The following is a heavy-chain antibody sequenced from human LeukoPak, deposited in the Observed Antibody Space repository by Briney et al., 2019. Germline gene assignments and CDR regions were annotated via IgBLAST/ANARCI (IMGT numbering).Heavy chain of an antibody. CDR1: GGSISSGSYY. J-gene: IGHJ6*02. CDR2: IYTSGST. D-gene: IGHD1-14*01. CDR3: AGAEPWDPYGMDV. Sequence: SQTLSLTCTVSGGSISSGSYYWSWIRQPAGKGLEWIGRIYTSGSTNYNPSLKSRVTISIDTSKNQFSLKLSSVTAADTAVYYCAGAEPWDPYGMDVWGQGTTVTVSS. V-gene: IGHV4-61*02.